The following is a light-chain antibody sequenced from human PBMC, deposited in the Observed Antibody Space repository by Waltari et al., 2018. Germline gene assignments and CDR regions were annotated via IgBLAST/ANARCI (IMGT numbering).Light chain of an antibody. Sequence: DIVMTRSPLSLPVTPGEPASISCRSSQSLLHSNGFNYLDWYLQKPGQSPQLLIYLGSNRASGVPDRFSGSGSGTDFTLKISRVEAEDVGVYYCMQVLQTPTFGQGTKVEIK. V-gene: IGKV2-28*01. CDR2: LGS. CDR3: MQVLQTPT. CDR1: QSLLHSNGFNY. J-gene: IGKJ1*01.